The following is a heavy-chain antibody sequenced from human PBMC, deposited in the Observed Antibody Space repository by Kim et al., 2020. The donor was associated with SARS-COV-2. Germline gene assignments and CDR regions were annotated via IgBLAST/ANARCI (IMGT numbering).Heavy chain of an antibody. V-gene: IGHV4-34*01. Sequence: SETLSLTCAVYGGSFSGYYWSWIRQPPGKGLEWIGEINHSGSTNYNPSLKSRVTITVDTSKNQISLKLSSVTAADTAVYYCARADNPGILTGSPIAVPTHFDYWGQGTLVTVSS. CDR1: GGSFSGYY. D-gene: IGHD3-9*01. CDR2: INHSGST. CDR3: ARADNPGILTGSPIAVPTHFDY. J-gene: IGHJ4*02.